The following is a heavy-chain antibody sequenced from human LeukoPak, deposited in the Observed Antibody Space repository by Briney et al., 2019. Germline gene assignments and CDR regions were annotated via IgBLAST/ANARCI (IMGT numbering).Heavy chain of an antibody. Sequence: GGSLRLSCAASGFTFSSYAMSWVRQAPGKGLEWVSAISGSGGSTYYADSVKGRFTISRDNSKNTLYQQMNSLRAEDTAVYYCAKVLGGGSCYSAVDYWGQGTLVTVSS. CDR2: ISGSGGST. CDR1: GFTFSSYA. V-gene: IGHV3-23*01. J-gene: IGHJ4*02. CDR3: AKVLGGGSCYSAVDY. D-gene: IGHD2-15*01.